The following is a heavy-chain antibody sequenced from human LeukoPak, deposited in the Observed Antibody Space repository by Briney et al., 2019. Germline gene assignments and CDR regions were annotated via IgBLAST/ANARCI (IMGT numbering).Heavy chain of an antibody. Sequence: SQTLSLTCTVSGGSISSGGYYWSWIRQHPGKGLEWIGYIYYSGRTYYNPSLKSRVTISVDTSKNQFSLKLSSVTAADTAVYYCAREVDATYFDYWGQGTLVTVSS. V-gene: IGHV4-31*03. CDR1: GGSISSGGYY. CDR2: IYYSGRT. CDR3: AREVDATYFDY. J-gene: IGHJ4*02. D-gene: IGHD2-15*01.